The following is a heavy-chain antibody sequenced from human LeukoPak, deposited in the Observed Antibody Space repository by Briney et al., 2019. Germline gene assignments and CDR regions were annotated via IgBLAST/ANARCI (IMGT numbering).Heavy chain of an antibody. CDR1: GFTFSSYS. CDR2: ISSSSSYI. V-gene: IGHV3-21*01. CDR3: ARDAYYYDSSGYYDY. Sequence: GGSLRLSCAASGFTFSSYSMNWVRQAPGKGLQWVSSISSSSSYIYYADSVKRRFTISRDNAKNSLYLQMNSLRAEDTAVYYCARDAYYYDSSGYYDYWGQGTLVTVSS. J-gene: IGHJ4*02. D-gene: IGHD3-22*01.